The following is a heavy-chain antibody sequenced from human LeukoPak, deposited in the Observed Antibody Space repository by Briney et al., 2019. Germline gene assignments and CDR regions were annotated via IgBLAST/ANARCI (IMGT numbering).Heavy chain of an antibody. CDR3: AREGTSGTAMVVNFYVDV. J-gene: IGHJ6*03. D-gene: IGHD5-18*01. Sequence: PSETLSLTCTVSGGSLSSGSFYWSWIRQHPVKGLEWIRSIYYSGTTYYSPSLKSRVTISVDTSKTQFSLKLTSVTAADTAVYYCAREGTSGTAMVVNFYVDVWGIGTTVTVSS. V-gene: IGHV4-31*03. CDR2: IYYSGTT. CDR1: GGSLSSGSFY.